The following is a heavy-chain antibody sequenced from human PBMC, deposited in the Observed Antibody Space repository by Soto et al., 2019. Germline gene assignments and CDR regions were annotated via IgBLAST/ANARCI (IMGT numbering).Heavy chain of an antibody. D-gene: IGHD3-22*01. J-gene: IGHJ3*02. CDR3: ARDWGGYYYDSSGYPDAFDI. CDR2: INAGNGNT. Sequence: ASVKVSCKASGYTFTSYAMHWVRQAPGQRLEWMGWINAGNGNTKYSQKFQGRVTITRDTSASTAYMELSSLRSEDPAVYYCARDWGGYYYDSSGYPDAFDIWGQGTMVTV. CDR1: GYTFTSYA. V-gene: IGHV1-3*01.